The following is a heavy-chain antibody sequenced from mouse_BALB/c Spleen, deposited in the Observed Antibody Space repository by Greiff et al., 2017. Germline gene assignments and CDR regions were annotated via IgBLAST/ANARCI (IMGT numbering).Heavy chain of an antibody. CDR1: GFTFSSYA. D-gene: IGHD2-1*01. Sequence: EVQLVESGGGLVKPGGSLKLSCAASGFTFSSYAMSWVRQTPEKRLEWVASISSGGSTYYPDSVKGRFTISRDNARNILYLQMSSLRSEDTAMYYCARGYGNYEDYFDYWGQGTTLTVSS. V-gene: IGHV5-6-5*01. J-gene: IGHJ2*01. CDR2: ISSGGST. CDR3: ARGYGNYEDYFDY.